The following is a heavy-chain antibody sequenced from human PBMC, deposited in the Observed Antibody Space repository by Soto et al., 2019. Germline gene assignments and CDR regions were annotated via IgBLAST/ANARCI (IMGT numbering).Heavy chain of an antibody. CDR1: GGFLSESY. CDR2: INHVGGT. V-gene: IGHV4-34*01. D-gene: IGHD5-12*01. Sequence: PSETLSRTCAVYGGFLSESYWTWLRQPPGKGLDWIGEINHVGGTNYHPSLKSRVTMSVDTSQNQFSLRLISVNAADTAVYYCARDGPSRDGYNGPGDYWGQGTLVTVSS. J-gene: IGHJ4*02. CDR3: ARDGPSRDGYNGPGDY.